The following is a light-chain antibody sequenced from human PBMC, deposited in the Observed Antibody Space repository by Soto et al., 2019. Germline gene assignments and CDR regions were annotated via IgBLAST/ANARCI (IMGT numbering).Light chain of an antibody. Sequence: IVMTHSPDSLAVSLGERATXXXXXXXXLLYSFNNKNYLAWHQQKPGQPPKLFIYWASTRESGVPDRFSGSGSGTDFTLTISSLQVEDVALYYCQQYYSSPVTFGQGTRLEIK. CDR1: XXLLYSFNNKNY. CDR3: QQYYSSPVT. V-gene: IGKV4-1*01. J-gene: IGKJ5*01. CDR2: WAS.